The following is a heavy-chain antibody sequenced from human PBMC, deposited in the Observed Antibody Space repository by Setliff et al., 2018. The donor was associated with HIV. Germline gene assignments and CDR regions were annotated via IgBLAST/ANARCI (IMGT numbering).Heavy chain of an antibody. J-gene: IGHJ5*02. CDR2: IYYSGTT. CDR1: GGSISSYY. CDR3: ASGGYYGSGSYYGGWFDP. Sequence: PSETLSLTCTVSGGSISSYYWSWIRQPPGKGLEWIGHIYYSGTTNYNPSLKSRVTISVDMSKNQFSLKLSSVTAADTAVYYCASGGYYGSGSYYGGWFDPWGQGTRVTVSS. D-gene: IGHD3-10*01. V-gene: IGHV4-59*01.